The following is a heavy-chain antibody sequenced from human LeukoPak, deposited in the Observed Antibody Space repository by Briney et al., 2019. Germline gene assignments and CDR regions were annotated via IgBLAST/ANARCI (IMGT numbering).Heavy chain of an antibody. CDR1: GFTFSSYD. CDR2: ITLSGGST. J-gene: IGHJ6*03. V-gene: IGHV3-23*01. Sequence: GGSLRLSCAASGFTFSSYDMSWVRQAPGKGREWVSSITLSGGSTFYADSVMGRFTISRDNSQNALYLQMNSLSAEDTAVYYCAKRGNPAVGHHYLDVWGKGTTVSVSS. D-gene: IGHD2-2*01. CDR3: AKRGNPAVGHHYLDV.